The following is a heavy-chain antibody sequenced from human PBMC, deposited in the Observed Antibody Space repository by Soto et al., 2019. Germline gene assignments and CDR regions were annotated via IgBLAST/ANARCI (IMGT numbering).Heavy chain of an antibody. Sequence: ESGGGFVQPGGSLRLSCVASGFTFSSYGMHWVRQAPGKGLEWVAVISYDGSNKYYADSVKGRFTISRDNSKNTLYLQMNSLRAEDTAVYYCAKAVGYCSSSSCRDYYYYYGMDVWGQGTTVTVSS. CDR1: GFTFSSYG. D-gene: IGHD2-2*01. J-gene: IGHJ6*02. CDR2: ISYDGSNK. CDR3: AKAVGYCSSSSCRDYYYYYGMDV. V-gene: IGHV3-30*18.